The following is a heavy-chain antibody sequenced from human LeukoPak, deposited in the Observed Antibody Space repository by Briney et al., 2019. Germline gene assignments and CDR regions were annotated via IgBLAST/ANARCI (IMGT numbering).Heavy chain of an antibody. CDR2: ISSSGSTI. D-gene: IGHD2-2*01. V-gene: IGHV3-48*03. J-gene: IGHJ6*02. Sequence: GGSLRLSCAASGFVVSSNYMTWVRQAPGKGLEWVSYISSSGSTIYYADSVKGRFTISRDNAKSSLYLQMNSLRAEDTAVYYCARVRCSSTSCYPDYYGMDVWGQGTTVTVSS. CDR3: ARVRCSSTSCYPDYYGMDV. CDR1: GFVVSSNY.